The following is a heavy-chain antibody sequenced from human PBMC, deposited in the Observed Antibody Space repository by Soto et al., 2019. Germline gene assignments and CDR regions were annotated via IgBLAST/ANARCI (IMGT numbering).Heavy chain of an antibody. D-gene: IGHD5-12*01. Sequence: EVQLVESGGVVVQPGGSLRLSCAASGFTFDDYTMHWVRQAPGKGLEWVSLISWDGGSTYYADSVKGRFTISRDNSKNSLYLQMNSLRTEDTALYYCAKDTDRRDGYNPGDYYYYYGMDVWGQGTTVTVSS. CDR2: ISWDGGST. J-gene: IGHJ6*02. V-gene: IGHV3-43*01. CDR1: GFTFDDYT. CDR3: AKDTDRRDGYNPGDYYYYYGMDV.